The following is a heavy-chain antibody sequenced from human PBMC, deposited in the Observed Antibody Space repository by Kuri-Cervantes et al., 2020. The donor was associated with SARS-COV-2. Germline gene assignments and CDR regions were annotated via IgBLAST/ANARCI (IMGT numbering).Heavy chain of an antibody. D-gene: IGHD2-2*01. J-gene: IGHJ5*02. Sequence: SETLSLTCTVSGASISSSTYYWSWIRQPPGKGLEWIGEINHSGSTNYNPSLKSRVTISVDTSKNQFSLKLSSVTAADTAVYYCARGGCSSTSCYSKHQKNWFNPWGQGTLVTVSS. V-gene: IGHV4-34*01. CDR1: GASISSSTYY. CDR3: ARGGCSSTSCYSKHQKNWFNP. CDR2: INHSGST.